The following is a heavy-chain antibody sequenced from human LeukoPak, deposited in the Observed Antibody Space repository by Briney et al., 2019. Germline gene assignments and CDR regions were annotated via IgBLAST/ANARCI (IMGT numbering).Heavy chain of an antibody. V-gene: IGHV4-39*07. D-gene: IGHD3-22*01. CDR2: IYYSGST. Sequence: PSEILSLTCTVSGGSISSSSYFWGWIRQPPGKGLEWIGSIYYSGSTYYNPSLKSRVTLSVDTSKNQFSLKLSSVTAADTAVYYCARDLAVLGYFHFDYWGQGTLVTVSS. CDR3: ARDLAVLGYFHFDY. CDR1: GGSISSSSYF. J-gene: IGHJ4*02.